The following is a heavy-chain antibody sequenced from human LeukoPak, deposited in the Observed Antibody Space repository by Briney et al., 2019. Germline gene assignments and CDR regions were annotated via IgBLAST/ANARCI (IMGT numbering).Heavy chain of an antibody. CDR1: GFTFSSYS. J-gene: IGHJ4*02. CDR3: AKSSYYDASGYYREYYFDY. CDR2: ISGSGGST. V-gene: IGHV3-23*01. D-gene: IGHD3-22*01. Sequence: HSGGSLRLSCAASGFTFSSYSMNWVRQAPGKGLEWVSSISGSGGSTYYADSVKGRFTISRDNSKNTLYLQMNSLRDEDTAVYYCAKSSYYDASGYYREYYFDYWGQGTLVTVSS.